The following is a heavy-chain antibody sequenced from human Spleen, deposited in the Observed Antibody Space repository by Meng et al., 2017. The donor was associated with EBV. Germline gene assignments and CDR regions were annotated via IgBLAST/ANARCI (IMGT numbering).Heavy chain of an antibody. Sequence: QVKVVHSGVEVKKPGASVKVSCKASGYPSPKYAIHWVRQAPGQRLEWMGWINAGNGNTKYSQKFQGRVTITRDTSASTAYMEVSSLRSEDTAIYYCARGSVGFAELSLLDYWGQGTLVTVSS. D-gene: IGHD3-10*01. CDR2: INAGNGNT. J-gene: IGHJ4*02. CDR3: ARGSVGFAELSLLDY. CDR1: GYPSPKYA. V-gene: IGHV1-3*01.